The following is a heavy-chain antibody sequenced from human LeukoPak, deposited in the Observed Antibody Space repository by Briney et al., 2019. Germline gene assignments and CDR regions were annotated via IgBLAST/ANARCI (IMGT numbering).Heavy chain of an antibody. CDR2: IYPGDSDT. J-gene: IGHJ4*02. Sequence: GESLKISCKGSGYSFTSYRIGLVRQMPGKGLEWMGIIYPGDSDTRYCAPFQGQVTISADKSNSTAYLQWSSLRASDTAMYYCARRRGATVTDFDYWGQGTLVTVSS. CDR3: ARRRGATVTDFDY. CDR1: GYSFTSYR. V-gene: IGHV5-51*01. D-gene: IGHD4-17*01.